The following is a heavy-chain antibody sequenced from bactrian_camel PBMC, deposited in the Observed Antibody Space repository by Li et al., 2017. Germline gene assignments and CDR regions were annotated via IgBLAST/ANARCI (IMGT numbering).Heavy chain of an antibody. Sequence: HVQLVESGGGLVQPWGSLRLSCVASGLMFDDYAMGWFRQRPEKEREGIAFIRPHGRLAYYAVSVKGRFITFRDNAKSTVYLQMNNLKPEDTAMYYCAAADTCVHGLFIRSGPRDGGYWGQGTQVTVS. J-gene: IGHJ4*01. CDR1: GLMFDDYA. V-gene: IGHV3S63*01. D-gene: IGHD3*01. CDR2: IRPHGRLA. CDR3: AAADTCVHGLFIRSGPRDGGY.